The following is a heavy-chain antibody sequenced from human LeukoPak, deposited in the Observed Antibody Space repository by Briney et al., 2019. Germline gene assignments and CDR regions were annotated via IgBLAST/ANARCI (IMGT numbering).Heavy chain of an antibody. V-gene: IGHV3-21*01. CDR2: IISSSIYI. CDR1: GFTFSHYT. J-gene: IGHJ4*02. D-gene: IGHD6-19*01. CDR3: ARDRAVAGLFDY. Sequence: GGSLRLSCAASGFTFSHYTMNWVRQAPGKGLEWVSSIISSSIYIYYADSVKGRFTISRDNAKNSLYLQMNSLRAEDTAVYYCARDRAVAGLFDYWGQGTLVTVSS.